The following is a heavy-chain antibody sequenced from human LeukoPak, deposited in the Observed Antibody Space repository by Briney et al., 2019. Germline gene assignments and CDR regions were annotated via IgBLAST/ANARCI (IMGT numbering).Heavy chain of an antibody. CDR1: GYTFTGYY. CDR3: ADLMTTVTAGPFDY. CDR2: INPNSGDT. Sequence: ASVKVSCKDSGYTFTGYYMHWVRQAPGQGLEWMGRINPNSGDTNFAQKFQGRVTMTRDTSLSTAYMELSRLRSDDTAVYYCADLMTTVTAGPFDYWGQGTLVTVSS. D-gene: IGHD4-17*01. J-gene: IGHJ4*02. V-gene: IGHV1-2*06.